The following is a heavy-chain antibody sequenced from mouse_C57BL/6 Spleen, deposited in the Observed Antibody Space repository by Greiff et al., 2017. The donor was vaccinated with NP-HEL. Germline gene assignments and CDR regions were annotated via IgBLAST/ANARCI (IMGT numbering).Heavy chain of an antibody. D-gene: IGHD2-3*01. CDR1: GFTFSDYG. CDR2: ISSGSSTI. CDR3: ARDGYYRGAWFAY. Sequence: EVQLVESGGGLVKPGGSLKLSCAASGFTFSDYGMHWVRQAPEKGLEWVAYISSGSSTIYYADTVKGRFTISRDNAKNTLFLQMTSLRSEDTAMYYCARDGYYRGAWFAYWGQGTLVTVSA. J-gene: IGHJ3*01. V-gene: IGHV5-17*01.